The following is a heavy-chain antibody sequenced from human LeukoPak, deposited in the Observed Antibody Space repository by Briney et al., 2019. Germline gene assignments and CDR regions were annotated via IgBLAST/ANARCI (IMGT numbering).Heavy chain of an antibody. CDR3: ARANDRGGTSPLDY. D-gene: IGHD2-2*01. V-gene: IGHV4-30-2*01. CDR1: GGSISSGGYY. Sequence: SQTLSLTCTVSGGSISSGGYYWSWIRQPPGKGLEWIGSIYHTGSAYYSSSLQSRVTISVDTSKNQFSVKLSSVTAADTAVYYCARANDRGGTSPLDYWGQGTLATVSS. CDR2: IYHTGSA. J-gene: IGHJ4*02.